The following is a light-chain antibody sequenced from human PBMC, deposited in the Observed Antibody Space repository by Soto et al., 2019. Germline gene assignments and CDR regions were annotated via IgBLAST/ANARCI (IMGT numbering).Light chain of an antibody. V-gene: IGKV1-5*03. Sequence: DIQLTQSPSFLSASVGDRVTITCRASQSITNWLAWYQQKPGKAPKLLIYKASTLKSGVPSRFSGSGSGTEFTLTISSLQPDDFATYYCQHYNSYSEAFGQGTKVDI. CDR1: QSITNW. CDR3: QHYNSYSEA. CDR2: KAS. J-gene: IGKJ1*01.